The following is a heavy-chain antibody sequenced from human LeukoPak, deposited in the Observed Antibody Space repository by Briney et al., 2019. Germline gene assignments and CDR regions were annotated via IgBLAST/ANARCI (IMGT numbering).Heavy chain of an antibody. Sequence: GGSLRLSCAASGFTFSSYSMNWVRQAPGKGLEWVSSISSSSSYIYYADSVKGRFIISRDNAKNSLYLQMNSLRAEDTAVYYCARDLRFGELSEYYFDYWGQGTLVTVSS. CDR3: ARDLRFGELSEYYFDY. V-gene: IGHV3-21*01. J-gene: IGHJ4*02. CDR2: ISSSSSYI. D-gene: IGHD3-10*01. CDR1: GFTFSSYS.